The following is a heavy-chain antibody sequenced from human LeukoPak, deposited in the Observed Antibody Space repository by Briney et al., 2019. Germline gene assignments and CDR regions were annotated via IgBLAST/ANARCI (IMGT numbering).Heavy chain of an antibody. J-gene: IGHJ3*02. D-gene: IGHD3-9*01. CDR1: GGSISSYY. Sequence: SETLSLTCTVSGGSISSYYWSWIRQPAGKGLEWIGRIYTSGSTNYNPSLKSRVTMSVDTSKNQFSLKLSSVTAADTAVYYCAGDVKYYDILTGTLSDAFDIWGQGTMVTVSS. CDR3: AGDVKYYDILTGTLSDAFDI. V-gene: IGHV4-4*07. CDR2: IYTSGST.